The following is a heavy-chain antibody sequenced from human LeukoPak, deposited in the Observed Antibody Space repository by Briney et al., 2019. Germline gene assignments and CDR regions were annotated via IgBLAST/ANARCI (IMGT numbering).Heavy chain of an antibody. J-gene: IGHJ4*02. Sequence: GGSLRLSCAASGFTFSNYGMHWVRQVPGKGLEWVALISYAGTNKYYADSVKGRFTISRDTSENTLYLQLNSLRTEDTALYYCAKAALVGATYYFDYWGQGTLVTVSS. CDR2: ISYAGTNK. CDR3: AKAALVGATYYFDY. CDR1: GFTFSNYG. D-gene: IGHD1-26*01. V-gene: IGHV3-30*18.